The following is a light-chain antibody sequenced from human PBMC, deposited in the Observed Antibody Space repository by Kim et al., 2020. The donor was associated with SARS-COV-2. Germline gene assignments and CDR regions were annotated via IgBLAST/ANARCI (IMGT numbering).Light chain of an antibody. V-gene: IGLV2-14*03. CDR1: SSDFGGYNY. CDR2: DVS. J-gene: IGLJ1*01. Sequence: GQSITISCTGTSSDFGGYNYVSWYQQHPGKAPKLMIYDVSSRPSGVSYRFSGSKSGNTASLTISGLQAEDEADYYCSSYTSSTSRVFGTGTKVTVL. CDR3: SSYTSSTSRV.